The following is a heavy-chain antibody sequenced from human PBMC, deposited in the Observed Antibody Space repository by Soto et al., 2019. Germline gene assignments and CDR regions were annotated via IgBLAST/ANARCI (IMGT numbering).Heavy chain of an antibody. CDR3: AKDGYTYGSADF. CDR1: GLTFSNYG. D-gene: IGHD5-18*01. Sequence: QVQLVESGGGVFQPGRSLSPSCAASGLTFSNYGMTWVRQAPGKGLEWVALISSDGSNKYYADSVKGRFTISRDNSKNTLYLQMNSLRAEDTAVYYCAKDGYTYGSADFWGQGTLVTVSS. V-gene: IGHV3-30*18. CDR2: ISSDGSNK. J-gene: IGHJ4*02.